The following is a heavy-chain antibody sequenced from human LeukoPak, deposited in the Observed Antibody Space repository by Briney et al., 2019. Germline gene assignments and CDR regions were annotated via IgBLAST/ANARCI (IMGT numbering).Heavy chain of an antibody. CDR2: IYYSGST. CDR1: GGSISTYY. Sequence: SETLSLTCTVSGGSISTYYWSWIRQPPGKGLEWIGYIYYSGSTNYNPSLKSRVTISVDTSKNQFSLNLTSVTAADTAVYFCARQDHYYYGMDVWGQGTTVTVSS. V-gene: IGHV4-59*08. J-gene: IGHJ6*02. CDR3: ARQDHYYYGMDV.